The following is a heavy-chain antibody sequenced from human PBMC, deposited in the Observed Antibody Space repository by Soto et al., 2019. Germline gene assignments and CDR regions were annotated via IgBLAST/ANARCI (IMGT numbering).Heavy chain of an antibody. CDR3: ARLTSLGGMDV. Sequence: PGGSLRLSCIASGFIFSTYSMNWVRQAPGKGLEWVSSIRRSGDYTYYADSLKGRFTISRDNAKNSLSLQMISLRAEDTAVYYCARLTSLGGMDVWGQGTTVTVSS. CDR1: GFIFSTYS. D-gene: IGHD1-1*01. V-gene: IGHV3-21*01. J-gene: IGHJ6*02. CDR2: IRRSGDYT.